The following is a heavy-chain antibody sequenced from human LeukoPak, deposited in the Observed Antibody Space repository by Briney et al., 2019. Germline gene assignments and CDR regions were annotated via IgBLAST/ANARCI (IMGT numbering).Heavy chain of an antibody. CDR2: ISGSGGNT. J-gene: IGHJ4*02. CDR1: GFIFDDYG. CDR3: AKSRPPGYDY. D-gene: IGHD2-2*01. Sequence: GGSLRLSCAASGFIFDDYGMSWVRQAPGKGLEWVSFISGSGGNTYYVDSVKGRFTISRDNSKNTLYLQMNSLRAEDTAIYYCAKSRPPGYDYWGQGTLVTVSS. V-gene: IGHV3-23*01.